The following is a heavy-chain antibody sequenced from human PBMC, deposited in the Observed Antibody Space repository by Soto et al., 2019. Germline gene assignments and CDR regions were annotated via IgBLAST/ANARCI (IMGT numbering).Heavy chain of an antibody. CDR2: IYYSGST. D-gene: IGHD2-15*01. V-gene: IGHV4-31*03. CDR1: GGSISSGGYY. CDR3: ARAQVVVDTGFHYYMDV. Sequence: QVQLQESGPGLVKPSQTLSLTCTVSGGSISSGGYYWSWIRQHPGKGLEWIGYIYYSGSTYYNPSLKSRVTISVDTSKNHFSLKLSSVTAADTAMYYCARAQVVVDTGFHYYMDVWGKGTTVTVSS. J-gene: IGHJ6*03.